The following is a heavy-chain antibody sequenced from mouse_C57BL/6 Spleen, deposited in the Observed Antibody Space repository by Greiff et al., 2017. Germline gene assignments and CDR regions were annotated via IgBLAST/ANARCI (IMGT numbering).Heavy chain of an antibody. CDR2: IYPGSGNT. V-gene: IGHV1-76*01. Sequence: QVQLQQSGAELVRPGASVKLSCKASGYTFTDYYINWVKQRPGQGLEWIARIYPGSGNTYYNEKFKGKATLTAEKSSSTAYMQLSSLTSEDSAVYFCARGEPLLRGALGFAYWGQGTLVTVSA. J-gene: IGHJ3*01. D-gene: IGHD1-2*01. CDR1: GYTFTDYY. CDR3: ARGEPLLRGALGFAY.